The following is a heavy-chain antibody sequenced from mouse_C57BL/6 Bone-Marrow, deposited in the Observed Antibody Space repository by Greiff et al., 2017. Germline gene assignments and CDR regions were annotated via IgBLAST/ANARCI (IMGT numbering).Heavy chain of an antibody. CDR2: IWRGGST. Sequence: QVQLQQSGPGLVQPSQSLSITCTVSGFSLTSYGVHWVRQSPGKGLEWLGVIWRGGSTDYNAAFMSRLSITKDNSKSQVFFKINSLQADDTAIYYCAKNWGYGSSYGYAMDYWGQGTSVTVSS. V-gene: IGHV2-5*01. D-gene: IGHD1-1*01. J-gene: IGHJ4*01. CDR1: GFSLTSYG. CDR3: AKNWGYGSSYGYAMDY.